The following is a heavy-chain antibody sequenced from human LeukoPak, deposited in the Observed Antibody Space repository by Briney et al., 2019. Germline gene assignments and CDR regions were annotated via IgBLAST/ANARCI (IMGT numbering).Heavy chain of an antibody. CDR1: GFTFSSYA. CDR3: AKEGIAAPLYYFDY. CDR2: ISGSGIST. J-gene: IGHJ4*02. V-gene: IGHV3-23*01. D-gene: IGHD6-13*01. Sequence: GGSLRLSCAASGFTFSSYAMSWVRQAPGKGLEWVSVISGSGISTYYADSVKGRFTISRDNSKNTLFLQMNSLRAEDTAVYYCAKEGIAAPLYYFDYWGQGNLVTVSS.